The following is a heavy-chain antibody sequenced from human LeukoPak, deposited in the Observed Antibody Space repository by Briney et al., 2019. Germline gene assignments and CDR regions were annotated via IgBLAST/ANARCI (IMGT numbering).Heavy chain of an antibody. J-gene: IGHJ4*02. D-gene: IGHD2-21*02. CDR1: GYNFITYW. Sequence: GESLKISCRASGYNFITYWIGWVRQMPGKGLEWMGIIYPGDFDTRYSPSFQGQVTISADKSISTAYLQWSSLKASDTAIYYCARASGDCRSDYCGQGPLVTVSS. CDR3: ARASGDCRSDY. V-gene: IGHV5-51*01. CDR2: IYPGDFDT.